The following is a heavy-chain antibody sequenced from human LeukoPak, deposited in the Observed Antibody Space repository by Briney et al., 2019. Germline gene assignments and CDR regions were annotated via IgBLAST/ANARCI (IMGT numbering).Heavy chain of an antibody. J-gene: IGHJ6*03. CDR1: GFTFSSYA. Sequence: PGGSLRLSCAASGFTFSSYAMSWVRQAPGKGLEWVSAISGSGGSTYYADSVKGRFTISRDNSKNTLYLQMNSLRAEDTAVYYCAKIIVGVYCTNGVCDGIYYYMDVWGKGTTVTVSS. CDR3: AKIIVGVYCTNGVCDGIYYYMDV. D-gene: IGHD2-8*01. V-gene: IGHV3-23*01. CDR2: ISGSGGST.